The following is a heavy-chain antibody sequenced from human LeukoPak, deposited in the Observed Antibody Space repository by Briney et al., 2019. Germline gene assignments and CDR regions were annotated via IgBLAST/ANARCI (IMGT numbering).Heavy chain of an antibody. CDR3: AGEYSSSRNYYYGMDV. Sequence: SVKVSCKASGGTFSSYAISWVRQAPGQGLEWMGGIIPIFGTANYAQKFQGRVTITADESTSTAYMELSSLRSEDTAVYCCAGEYSSSRNYYYGMDVWGQGTTVTVSS. CDR1: GGTFSSYA. D-gene: IGHD6-13*01. CDR2: IIPIFGTA. J-gene: IGHJ6*02. V-gene: IGHV1-69*13.